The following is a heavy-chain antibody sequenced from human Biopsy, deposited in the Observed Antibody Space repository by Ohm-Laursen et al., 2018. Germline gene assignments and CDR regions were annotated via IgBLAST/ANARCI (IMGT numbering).Heavy chain of an antibody. CDR2: ISNSGNT. J-gene: IGHJ4*02. D-gene: IGHD2-15*01. CDR3: ARRGSGGRSFDY. V-gene: IGHV4-59*08. CDR1: GDSINSSY. Sequence: PSQTLSLTCTVSGDSINSSYWSWIRQAPGKGLEWIGFISNSGNTNYNPSLKSRVTISADTSKNQFSLKLGSVTVADTAAFYCARRGSGGRSFDYWGQGSLVTVSS.